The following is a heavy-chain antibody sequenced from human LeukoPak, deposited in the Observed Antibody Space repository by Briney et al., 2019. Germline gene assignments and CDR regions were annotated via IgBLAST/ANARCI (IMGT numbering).Heavy chain of an antibody. CDR1: GGSISSSSYY. V-gene: IGHV4-39*07. J-gene: IGHJ5*02. D-gene: IGHD5-18*01. CDR2: IYYSGST. Sequence: SETLSLTCTVSGGSISSSSYYWGWIRQPPGKWLEWIGSIYYSGSTYYNPSLKSRVTISVDTSKNQFSLKLSSVTAADTAVYYCARDRYLYSYGYWFDPWGQGTLVTVSS. CDR3: ARDRYLYSYGYWFDP.